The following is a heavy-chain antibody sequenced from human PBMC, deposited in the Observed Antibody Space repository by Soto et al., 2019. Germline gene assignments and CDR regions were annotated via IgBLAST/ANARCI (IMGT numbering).Heavy chain of an antibody. J-gene: IGHJ4*02. CDR2: ISSRATGI. CDR3: ARPRAFDGYDGGFFFDL. D-gene: IGHD5-12*01. Sequence: EVKLVESGGGLVQPGGSLRLSCAASGFTFRSYEMNWVRQAPGKGLEWVSYISSRATGIFYADSVKGRFTMSRDDANNSLYLQMNSLRGEDTAVYYCARPRAFDGYDGGFFFDLWGQGTVVTVSS. V-gene: IGHV3-48*03. CDR1: GFTFRSYE.